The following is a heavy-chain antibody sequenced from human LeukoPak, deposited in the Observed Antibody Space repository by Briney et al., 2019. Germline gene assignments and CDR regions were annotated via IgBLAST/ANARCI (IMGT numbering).Heavy chain of an antibody. J-gene: IGHJ4*02. Sequence: TIYYADSVKGRFTISRDNAKNSLYLQMNSLRAEDAAVYYCARDKQWLTPGDFDYWGQGTLVTVSS. D-gene: IGHD6-19*01. CDR2: TI. CDR3: ARDKQWLTPGDFDY. V-gene: IGHV3-11*04.